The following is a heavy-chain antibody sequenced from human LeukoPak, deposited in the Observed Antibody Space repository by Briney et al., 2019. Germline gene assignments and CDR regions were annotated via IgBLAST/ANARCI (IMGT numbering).Heavy chain of an antibody. CDR2: ISSSGSTI. CDR1: GFTFSSYE. Sequence: GGSLRLSCAASGFTFSSYEMNWVRQAPGKGLEWVSYISSSGSTIYYADSVKGRFTISRDNAKNSLYLQMNSLRAEDTALYYCAKEGYSSGWSLLGVYYYYYMDVWGKGTTVTISS. J-gene: IGHJ6*03. CDR3: AKEGYSSGWSLLGVYYYYYMDV. V-gene: IGHV3-48*03. D-gene: IGHD6-19*01.